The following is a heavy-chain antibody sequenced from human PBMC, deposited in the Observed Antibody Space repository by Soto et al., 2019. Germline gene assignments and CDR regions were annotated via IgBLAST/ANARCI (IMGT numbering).Heavy chain of an antibody. CDR2: IYYSGST. J-gene: IGHJ4*02. CDR1: GGSISRGDYY. Sequence: SSETLSLTCTVSGGSISRGDYYCSWIRQPPGKGLEWIGYIYYSGSTYYNPSLKSRVTISVDTSKNQFSLKLSSVTAADTAVYYCASRKSSPYFDYWGQGTLVTSPQ. D-gene: IGHD3-10*01. CDR3: ASRKSSPYFDY. V-gene: IGHV4-30-4*01.